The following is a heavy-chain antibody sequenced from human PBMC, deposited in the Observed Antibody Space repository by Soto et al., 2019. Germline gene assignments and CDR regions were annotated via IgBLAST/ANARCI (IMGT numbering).Heavy chain of an antibody. Sequence: GASVKVSCKASGYTFTNYFMHWVRQVPGQGLEWMGIINPSGGSTTYAQKFQGRVTMTKDTSTSTVYMELSSLRSEDTAVYYCARENYYDSSGYYTLYYFDYWGQGTLVTV. D-gene: IGHD3-22*01. V-gene: IGHV1-46*01. J-gene: IGHJ4*02. CDR2: INPSGGST. CDR3: ARENYYDSSGYYTLYYFDY. CDR1: GYTFTNYF.